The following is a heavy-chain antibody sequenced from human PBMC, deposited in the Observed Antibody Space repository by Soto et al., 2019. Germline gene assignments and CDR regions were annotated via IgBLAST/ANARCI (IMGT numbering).Heavy chain of an antibody. V-gene: IGHV1-69*04. CDR1: GDTFNFYS. J-gene: IGHJ4*02. CDR2: VNPILSMS. D-gene: IGHD3-10*01. CDR3: ATSYGSGYRAFDF. Sequence: QVQLVQSGAEVKRPGSSVKVSCKASGDTFNFYSINWVRQAPGLGLEWMGRVNPILSMSNYAQRFQGRVTXTXEXXTSTASMELSGLRSEDTAIYYCATSYGSGYRAFDFWGQGALVTVSS.